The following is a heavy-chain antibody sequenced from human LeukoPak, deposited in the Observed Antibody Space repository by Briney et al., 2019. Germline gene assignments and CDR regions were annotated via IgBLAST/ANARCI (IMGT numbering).Heavy chain of an antibody. CDR3: AGEGSSGWYWFDP. CDR2: IYYSGST. D-gene: IGHD6-19*01. Sequence: SETLSLTCTVSGGSISSGGYYWSWIRQHPGKGLEWIGYIYYSGSTYYNPSLKSRVTISVDTSKNQFSLKLSSVTAADTAVYYCAGEGSSGWYWFDPWGQGTLVTVSP. CDR1: GGSISSGGYY. J-gene: IGHJ5*02. V-gene: IGHV4-31*03.